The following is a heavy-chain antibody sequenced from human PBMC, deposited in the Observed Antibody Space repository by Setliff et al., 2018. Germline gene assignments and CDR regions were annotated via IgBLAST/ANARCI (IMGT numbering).Heavy chain of an antibody. J-gene: IGHJ4*02. CDR3: VRGPGPSVVVAIPFDH. CDR2: MSPVYGIA. D-gene: IGHD5-12*01. CDR1: GGTFRNYG. V-gene: IGHV1-69*10. Sequence: SVKVSCKASGGTFRNYGISWVRQAPGQGLEWMGGMSPVYGIANYARKFQGRVTLTADTSTTTAYLELASLRDDDTAVYYCVRGPGPSVVVAIPFDHWGQGSLVTVSS.